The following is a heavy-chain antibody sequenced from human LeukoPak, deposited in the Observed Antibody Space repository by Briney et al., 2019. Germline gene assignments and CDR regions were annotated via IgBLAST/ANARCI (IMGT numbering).Heavy chain of an antibody. J-gene: IGHJ5*02. V-gene: IGHV1-46*03. Sequence: VASVKVSCKASGYTFTSYYMHWVRQAPGQGLEWMGIIHPSGGSTIYAQTLQGRVTMTRDTYTSTVYMEQRSLRSEDTAVYYCAXGAXLWFGDSSFDPWGQGTXVTVSX. CDR1: GYTFTSYY. CDR2: IHPSGGST. D-gene: IGHD3-10*01. CDR3: AXGAXLWFGDSSFDP.